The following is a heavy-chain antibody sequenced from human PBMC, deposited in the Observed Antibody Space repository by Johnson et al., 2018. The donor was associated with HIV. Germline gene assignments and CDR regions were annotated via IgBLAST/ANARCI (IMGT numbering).Heavy chain of an antibody. CDR2: ISYDGSNK. D-gene: IGHD1-14*01. V-gene: IGHV3-30*03. J-gene: IGHJ3*02. CDR3: ATRDPTYRPGAFDI. CDR1: GFTFSSYG. Sequence: QVQLVESGGGVVQPGRSLRLSCVGSGFTFSSYGMHWVRQAPGKGLEWVAVISYDGSNKSYADSVKGRFTISRDNSKNTLYLQMNSLRAEDTAVYYCATRDPTYRPGAFDIWGQGTTVTVSS.